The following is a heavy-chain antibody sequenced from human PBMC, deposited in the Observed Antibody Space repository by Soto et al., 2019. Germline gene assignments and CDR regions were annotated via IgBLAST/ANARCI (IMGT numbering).Heavy chain of an antibody. CDR3: ATLTYTSGLDY. CDR2: ISPYNGNT. Sequence: RASVKVSCKSSGYTFTSSGIGWVRQAPGQGLEWMGWISPYNGNTNYVPKVQGRVTMTADTSTSTAYMEVRGLRSDDTAVYYCATLTYTSGLDYWGQGTLVTVSS. V-gene: IGHV1-18*01. J-gene: IGHJ4*02. D-gene: IGHD6-19*01. CDR1: GYTFTSSG.